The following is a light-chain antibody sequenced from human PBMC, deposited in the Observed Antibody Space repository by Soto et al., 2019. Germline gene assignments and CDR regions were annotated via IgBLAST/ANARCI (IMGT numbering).Light chain of an antibody. J-gene: IGKJ2*01. Sequence: DIVMTQSPASLAVSLGERATINCKSSQTVLYSSNNKNYLAWYQQKPGQPPKLLIYWASTRESGVPDRFSGSGSGTDLTLTISSLQAEDVAVYYCQQYYSTPPYTFGQGTRLEI. CDR2: WAS. V-gene: IGKV4-1*01. CDR1: QTVLYSSNNKNY. CDR3: QQYYSTPPYT.